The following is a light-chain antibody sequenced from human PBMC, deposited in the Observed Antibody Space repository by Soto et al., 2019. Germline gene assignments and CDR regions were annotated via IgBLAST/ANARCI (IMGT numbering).Light chain of an antibody. CDR1: QVISSW. V-gene: IGKV1-12*01. CDR2: KAS. Sequence: DVQMTQSPSSLSASVGDRVTITCRASQVISSWLVWYQQKPGNAPKLLIYKASTLQSGVPSRFSGSESGTEFTLTISGLQPEHFATYYCQQASTFPFTFGGGTEVRIK. CDR3: QQASTFPFT. J-gene: IGKJ4*01.